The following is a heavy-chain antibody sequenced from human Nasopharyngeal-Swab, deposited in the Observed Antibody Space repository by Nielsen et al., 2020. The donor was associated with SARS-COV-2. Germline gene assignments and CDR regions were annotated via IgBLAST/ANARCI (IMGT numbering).Heavy chain of an antibody. CDR2: IWYDGSNK. J-gene: IGHJ4*02. Sequence: GESLKISCAASGFTVSSNYMSWVRQAPGKGLEWVAVIWYDGSNKYYADSVKGRFTISRDNSKNTLYLQMNSLRAEDTAVYYCARLLELPDYWGQGTLVTVSS. D-gene: IGHD1-7*01. V-gene: IGHV3-33*08. CDR3: ARLLELPDY. CDR1: GFTVSSNY.